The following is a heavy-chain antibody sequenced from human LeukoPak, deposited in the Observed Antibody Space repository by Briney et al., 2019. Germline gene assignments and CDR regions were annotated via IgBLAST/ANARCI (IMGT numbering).Heavy chain of an antibody. CDR1: GFTFSSYA. CDR2: ISYDGSNK. D-gene: IGHD3-22*01. V-gene: IGHV3-30-3*02. CDR3: AKDRKEYYYDSRGYPHWFDP. J-gene: IGHJ5*02. Sequence: GGSLRLSCAASGFTFSSYAMHWVRQAPGKGLEWVAVISYDGSNKYYADSVKGRFTISRDNSKKILYLQMNSLRAEDTAVYYCAKDRKEYYYDSRGYPHWFDPWGQGTLVTVSS.